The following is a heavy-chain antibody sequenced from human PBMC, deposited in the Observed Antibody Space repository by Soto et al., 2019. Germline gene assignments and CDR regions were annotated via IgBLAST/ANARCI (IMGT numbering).Heavy chain of an antibody. V-gene: IGHV3-74*01. J-gene: IGHJ6*03. CDR1: GFTFSSYW. D-gene: IGHD6-19*01. Sequence: ASVKVSCAASGFTFSSYWMHWVRQAPGKGLVWVSRINSDGSSTSYADSVKGRFTISRDNAKNTLYLQMNSLRAEDTAVYYCARELPLQWLAYMDVWGKGTTVTVSS. CDR3: ARELPLQWLAYMDV. CDR2: INSDGSST.